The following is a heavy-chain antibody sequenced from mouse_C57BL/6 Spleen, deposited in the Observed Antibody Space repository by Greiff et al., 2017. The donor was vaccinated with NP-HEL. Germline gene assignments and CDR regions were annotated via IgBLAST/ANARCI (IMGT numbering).Heavy chain of an antibody. CDR1: GYAFSSSW. CDR2: IYPGDGDT. V-gene: IGHV1-82*01. Sequence: VQLQQSGPELVKPGASVKISCKASGYAFSSSWMNWVKQRPGKGLEWIGRIYPGDGDTNYNGKFKGKATLTADKSSSTAYMQLSSLTAEDSAVYFCAEGGSSYLYFDYWGQGTTLTVSS. J-gene: IGHJ2*01. CDR3: AEGGSSYLYFDY. D-gene: IGHD1-1*01.